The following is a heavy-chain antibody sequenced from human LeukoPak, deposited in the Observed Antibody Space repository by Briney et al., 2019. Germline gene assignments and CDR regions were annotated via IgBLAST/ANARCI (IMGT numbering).Heavy chain of an antibody. CDR2: ISYDGSNK. Sequence: GGSLRLSCAASGFTFSSTWMHWVRQAPGKGLEWVAVISYDGSNKYYADSVKGRFTISRDNSKNTLYLQMNSLRAEDTAVYYCARQVEMATIEAFDIWGQGTMVTVSS. J-gene: IGHJ3*02. D-gene: IGHD5-24*01. CDR1: GFTFSSTW. CDR3: ARQVEMATIEAFDI. V-gene: IGHV3-30*03.